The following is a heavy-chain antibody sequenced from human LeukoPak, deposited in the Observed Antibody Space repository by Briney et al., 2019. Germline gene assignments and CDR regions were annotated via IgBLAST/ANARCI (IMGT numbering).Heavy chain of an antibody. J-gene: IGHJ5*02. CDR2: ISYDGSNK. D-gene: IGHD6-13*01. V-gene: IGHV3-30*03. CDR1: GFTFSSYG. CDR3: ARIAAGTTSNWFDP. Sequence: GGSLRLSCAASGFTFSSYGMHWVRQAPGKGLEWVAVISYDGSNKYYADSVKGRFTISRDNSKNTLYLQMNSLRAEDTAVYYCARIAAGTTSNWFDPWGQGTLVTVSS.